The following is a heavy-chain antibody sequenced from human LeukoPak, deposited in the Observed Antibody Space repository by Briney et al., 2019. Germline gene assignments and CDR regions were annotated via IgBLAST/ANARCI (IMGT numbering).Heavy chain of an antibody. CDR3: ARHVLSGRRGVGANPLFDY. V-gene: IGHV4-34*01. CDR2: INHSGST. CDR1: GGSFSGFY. J-gene: IGHJ4*02. Sequence: SETLSLTCAVYGGSFSGFYWSWIRQPPGKGLEWIGEINHSGSTNYNPSLKSRVTISVDTSKNPFSLKLSSVTAADTAVYYCARHVLSGRRGVGANPLFDYWGQGTLVTVSS. D-gene: IGHD1-26*01.